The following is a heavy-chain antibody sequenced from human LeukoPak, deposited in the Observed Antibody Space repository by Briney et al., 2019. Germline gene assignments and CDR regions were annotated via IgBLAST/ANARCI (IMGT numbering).Heavy chain of an antibody. CDR2: IYYSGST. D-gene: IGHD5-18*01. CDR1: GGSISSSSYY. CDR3: ARAQAGGYSYGLDY. V-gene: IGHV4-39*01. J-gene: IGHJ4*02. Sequence: SETLSLTCTVSGGSISSSSYYWGWIRQPPGKGLEWIGSIYYSGSTYYNPSLKSRVTISVDTSKNQFSLKLSSVTAADTAVYYCARAQAGGYSYGLDYWGQGTLVTVSS.